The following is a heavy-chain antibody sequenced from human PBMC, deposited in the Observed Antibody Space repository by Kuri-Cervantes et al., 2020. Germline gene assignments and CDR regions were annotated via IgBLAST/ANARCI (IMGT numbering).Heavy chain of an antibody. J-gene: IGHJ3*02. V-gene: IGHV4-4*07. D-gene: IGHD3-22*01. CDR2: TSTSGST. Sequence: SETLSLTCTVSGGSITTYYWTWIRQPAGKGLEWIGRTSTSGSTNYNPSLQSRITMSVDTSKNQFSLKLSSVTAADTAVYYCASSMYYYYDSSGYGAFDIWGQGTMVTVSS. CDR1: GGSITTYY. CDR3: ASSMYYYYDSSGYGAFDI.